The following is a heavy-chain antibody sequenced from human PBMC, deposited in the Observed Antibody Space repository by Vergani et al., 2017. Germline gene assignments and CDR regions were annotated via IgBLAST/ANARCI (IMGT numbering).Heavy chain of an antibody. CDR1: GFTFSSYG. D-gene: IGHD1-7*01. CDR3: AREILLELPGYFDY. Sequence: QVQLVESGGGVVQPGRSLRLSCAASGFTFSSYGMHWVRQAPGKGLEWVAVIWYDGSNKYYADSVKGRFTISRDNSKNTLYLQMNSLRAEDTAVYYCAREILLELPGYFDYWGQGTLVTVSS. CDR2: IWYDGSNK. J-gene: IGHJ4*02. V-gene: IGHV3-33*01.